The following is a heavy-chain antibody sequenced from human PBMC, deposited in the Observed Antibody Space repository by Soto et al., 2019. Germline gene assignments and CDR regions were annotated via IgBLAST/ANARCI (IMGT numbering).Heavy chain of an antibody. D-gene: IGHD3-3*01. Sequence: LRLSCAASGFTFSSYAMHWVRQAPGKGLEWVAVISYDGSNKYYADSVKGRFTISRDNSKNTLYLQMNSLRAEDTAVYYCARDGRPGYYDFWGGYYALDYWGQGTLVTVS. CDR1: GFTFSSYA. J-gene: IGHJ4*02. CDR3: ARDGRPGYYDFWGGYYALDY. V-gene: IGHV3-30-3*01. CDR2: ISYDGSNK.